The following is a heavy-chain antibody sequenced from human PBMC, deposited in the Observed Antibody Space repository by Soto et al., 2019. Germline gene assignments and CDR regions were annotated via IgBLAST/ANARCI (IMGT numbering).Heavy chain of an antibody. V-gene: IGHV1-8*01. J-gene: IGHJ4*02. D-gene: IGHD6-19*01. CDR3: ARGEWVGTV. CDR2: MNPDTGNT. Sequence: QVQLVQSGAEVKKPGASVKVSCKASGYTFTGYDINWVRQATGQGLEWMGWMNPDTGNTVYAQKFQGRVTMTRETSISTAYMELGRLSSEDTAVYYCARGEWVGTVWGQGTLVTVSS. CDR1: GYTFTGYD.